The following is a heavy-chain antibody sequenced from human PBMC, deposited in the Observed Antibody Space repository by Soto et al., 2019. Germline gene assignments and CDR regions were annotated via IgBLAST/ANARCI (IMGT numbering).Heavy chain of an antibody. CDR1: GGSFRDYS. D-gene: IGHD1-26*01. Sequence: SETLSLTCAVHGGSFRDYSWNWIRQSPGKGLQWIGEINHRGSINYNPSLRSRVIMSVDTSKNEFSLRLRSVTAADTAVYYCVRGGGFLLGGMLWFDPWGQGTLVTVSS. CDR3: VRGGGFLLGGMLWFDP. CDR2: INHRGSI. J-gene: IGHJ5*02. V-gene: IGHV4-34*01.